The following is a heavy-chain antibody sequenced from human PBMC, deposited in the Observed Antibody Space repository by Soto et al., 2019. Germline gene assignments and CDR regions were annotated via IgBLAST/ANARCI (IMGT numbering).Heavy chain of an antibody. D-gene: IGHD2-2*01. CDR3: ARGPHVGISTS. Sequence: GGSLRLSCAASGFNVSSNYMSWVRQAPGKGLEWLSVIYSGGSTYYAESVKDRFTISRDNSKNTLNLQMNALRVEDTAVYYCARGPHVGISTSWGQGTLVTVSS. V-gene: IGHV3-53*01. CDR2: IYSGGST. CDR1: GFNVSSNY. J-gene: IGHJ4*02.